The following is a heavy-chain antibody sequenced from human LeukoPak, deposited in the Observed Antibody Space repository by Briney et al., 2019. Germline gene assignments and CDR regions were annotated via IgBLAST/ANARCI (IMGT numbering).Heavy chain of an antibody. V-gene: IGHV4-34*01. J-gene: IGHJ5*02. D-gene: IGHD6-19*01. Sequence: KPSETLSLTCAVYGGSFSGYYWSWIRQPPGKGLEWIGSIYYSGSTYYNPSLKSRVTISVDTSKNQFSLKLSSVTAADTAVYYCARLIRYGIAVAPWGQGTLVTVSS. CDR3: ARLIRYGIAVAP. CDR2: IYYSGST. CDR1: GGSFSGYY.